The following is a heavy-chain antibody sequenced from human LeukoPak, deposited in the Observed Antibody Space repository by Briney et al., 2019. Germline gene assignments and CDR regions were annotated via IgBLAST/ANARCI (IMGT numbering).Heavy chain of an antibody. J-gene: IGHJ4*02. CDR2: IYSGGSK. D-gene: IGHD6-13*01. Sequence: GGSLRPSCAASGFTVSSNYMSWVSQAPGKGLEWVSVIYSGGSKYSADSVKGRFTISRDNSKNSLYLQMNSLRAEDAAVYYCARDVVAAAGHDYWGQGTLVTVSS. CDR1: GFTVSSNY. CDR3: ARDVVAAAGHDY. V-gene: IGHV3-66*01.